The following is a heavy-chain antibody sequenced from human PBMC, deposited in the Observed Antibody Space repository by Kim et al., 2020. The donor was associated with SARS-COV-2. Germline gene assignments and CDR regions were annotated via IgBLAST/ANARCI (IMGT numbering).Heavy chain of an antibody. CDR2: INSDGSST. J-gene: IGHJ6*02. Sequence: GGSLRLSCAASGFTFSRYWMHWVRQTPGKGLVWVSRINSDGSSTSYADSVKGRFTISRDNAQNTLYLQMNSLRAEDTAVYCCVRGGSYGSGNYYDYYYYGMDVWGQGTTVTVSS. V-gene: IGHV3-74*01. D-gene: IGHD3-10*01. CDR3: VRGGSYGSGNYYDYYYYGMDV. CDR1: GFTFSRYW.